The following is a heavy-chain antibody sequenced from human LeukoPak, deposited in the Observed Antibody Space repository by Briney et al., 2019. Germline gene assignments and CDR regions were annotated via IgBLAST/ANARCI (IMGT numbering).Heavy chain of an antibody. CDR3: AELGITMIGGV. CDR2: ISSSSSTI. CDR1: GFTFSRYW. J-gene: IGHJ6*04. D-gene: IGHD3-10*02. V-gene: IGHV3-48*01. Sequence: GGSLRLSCAASGFTFSRYWMSWVRQAPGKGLECVSYISSSSSTIYYADSVKGRFTISRDNAKNSLYLQMNSLRAEDTAVYYCAELGITMIGGVWGKGTTVTISS.